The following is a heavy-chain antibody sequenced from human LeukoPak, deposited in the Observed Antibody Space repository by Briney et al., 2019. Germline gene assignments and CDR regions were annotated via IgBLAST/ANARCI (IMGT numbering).Heavy chain of an antibody. CDR1: GFIFSDYW. D-gene: IGHD4-17*01. Sequence: GGSLRLSCAASGFIFSDYWMSWVRQAPGKRPEWVGNIKQDGSETNYVYSVKGRFTISRDNAKNSLYLQMNSLRADDTAVYYCARGVYGDSHFDYWGQGTLVTVSS. V-gene: IGHV3-7*03. J-gene: IGHJ4*02. CDR3: ARGVYGDSHFDY. CDR2: IKQDGSET.